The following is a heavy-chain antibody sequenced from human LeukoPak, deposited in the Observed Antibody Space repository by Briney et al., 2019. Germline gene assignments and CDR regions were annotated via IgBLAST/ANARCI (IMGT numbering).Heavy chain of an antibody. CDR3: ARDTWYFDL. V-gene: IGHV3-7*01. CDR2: IKQDGSEK. J-gene: IGHJ2*01. CDR1: GFTFSNYW. Sequence: PGGSLRLSCAASGFTFSNYWMSWVRQAPGKGLEWVANIKQDGSEKYYVDSVKGRFTISRDNAKNLLYLQMNSLRAEDTAVYYCARDTWYFDLWGRGTLVTVSS.